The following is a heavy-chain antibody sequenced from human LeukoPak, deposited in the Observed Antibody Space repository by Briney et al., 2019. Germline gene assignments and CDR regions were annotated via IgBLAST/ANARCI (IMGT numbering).Heavy chain of an antibody. D-gene: IGHD6-6*01. V-gene: IGHV3-23*01. CDR2: ISGSGDNT. CDR1: GFTFSSYA. J-gene: IGHJ4*02. Sequence: GWSLRLSCAASGFTFSSYAMEWVRQVPGKGLEWVSVISGSGDNTYYADSVKGRFTISRDNSKNMLYLQMNSLRAEDTAVYYCAKWKYSNSGIDDYWGQGTLVTVSS. CDR3: AKWKYSNSGIDDY.